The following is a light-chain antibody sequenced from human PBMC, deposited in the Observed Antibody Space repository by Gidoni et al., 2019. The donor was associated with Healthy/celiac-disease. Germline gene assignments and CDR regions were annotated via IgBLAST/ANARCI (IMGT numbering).Light chain of an antibody. CDR3: QQRSNWPLT. V-gene: IGKV3-11*01. Sequence: EIVLTHSPATLSLSPGERATLSCRASQSVSGYLAWYQQKPGQAPRLLIYDSSNRATGIPARCSGSGSGTDFTLTISSLEPEDFAVYYCQQRSNWPLTFGGGTKVEIK. CDR1: QSVSGY. J-gene: IGKJ4*01. CDR2: DSS.